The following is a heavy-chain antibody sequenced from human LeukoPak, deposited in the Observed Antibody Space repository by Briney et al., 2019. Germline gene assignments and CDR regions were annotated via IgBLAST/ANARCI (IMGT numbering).Heavy chain of an antibody. CDR1: GGSISSYY. J-gene: IGHJ4*02. Sequence: SETLSLTCTVSGGSISSYYWSWIPQPPGKGLEWIGYIYYSGSTNYNPSLKSRVTISVDTSKNQFSLKLSSVTAADTAMYYCARVTFGSASYYFDYWGQGTLVTVSS. CDR3: ARVTFGSASYYFDY. V-gene: IGHV4-59*08. D-gene: IGHD3-10*01. CDR2: IYYSGST.